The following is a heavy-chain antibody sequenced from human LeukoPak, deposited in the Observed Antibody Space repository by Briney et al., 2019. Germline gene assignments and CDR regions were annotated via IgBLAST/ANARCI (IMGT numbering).Heavy chain of an antibody. CDR1: GGSFSGYY. Sequence: SETLSLTCAVYGGSFSGYYWSWIRQPPGKGLEWIGEINHSGSANYNPSLKSRVTISIDTSKNQFSLKLSSVTAADTAVYYCAREVVAAAEVDYWGQGTLVTVSS. J-gene: IGHJ4*02. CDR2: INHSGSA. CDR3: AREVVAAAEVDY. D-gene: IGHD6-13*01. V-gene: IGHV4-34*01.